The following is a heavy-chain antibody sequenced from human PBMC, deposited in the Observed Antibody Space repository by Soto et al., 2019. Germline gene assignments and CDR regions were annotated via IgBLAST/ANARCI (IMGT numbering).Heavy chain of an antibody. J-gene: IGHJ4*02. CDR1: GFTFSNYG. CDR2: ISYDGSRQ. V-gene: IGHV3-30*03. Sequence: QVQLVESGGGVVQPWRSLRLSCGVSGFTFSNYGMHCFRQAPGKGLESGAVISYDGSRQYYTDSGKGGFTISRDNSKNTLYLHMNSPSPEDTAVYYCAHAMVRGAAFDFWGQGTLVTVSS. CDR3: AHAMVRGAAFDF. D-gene: IGHD3-10*01.